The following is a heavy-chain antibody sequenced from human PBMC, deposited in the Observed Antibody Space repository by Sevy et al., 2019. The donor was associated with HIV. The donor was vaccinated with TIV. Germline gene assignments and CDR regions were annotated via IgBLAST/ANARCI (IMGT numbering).Heavy chain of an antibody. CDR1: GFTFSAYY. CDR2: ISGAGTYT. CDR3: ARSRSNYGDYYFDY. Sequence: GGSLRRSCAASGFTFSAYYMTWIRQAPGKGLEWVSYISGAGTYTNYVESVKGRFTISRDNSKNSLYLQMNSLRAEDTAVYFCARSRSNYGDYYFDYWGQGILVTVSS. J-gene: IGHJ4*02. V-gene: IGHV3-11*06. D-gene: IGHD4-17*01.